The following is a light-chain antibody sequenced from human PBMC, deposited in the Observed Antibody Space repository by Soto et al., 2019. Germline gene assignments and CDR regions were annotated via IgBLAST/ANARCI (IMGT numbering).Light chain of an antibody. CDR3: SSYTSISTLV. CDR2: EVR. J-gene: IGLJ1*01. CDR1: SSDIGGYNY. V-gene: IGLV2-14*01. Sequence: QSVLTQPASVSGSPGQSITISCTGTSSDIGGYNYVSWYQQYPGKAPKVMIYEVRNRPSGVSNRFSGTKSGNTASLTISGLQAEDEAGYYCSSYTSISTLVFGTGTKVTVL.